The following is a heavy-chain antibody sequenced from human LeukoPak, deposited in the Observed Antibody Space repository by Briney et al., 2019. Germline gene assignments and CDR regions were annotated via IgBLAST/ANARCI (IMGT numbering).Heavy chain of an antibody. CDR1: GGSISSSGYY. CDR2: SGIT. V-gene: IGHV4-39*01. CDR3: ARRKGYYDSSGYPTWGYFDY. D-gene: IGHD3-22*01. J-gene: IGHJ4*02. Sequence: SETLSLTCTVSGGSISSSGYYWGWIRQPPGKGLEWIGSSGITYYNPSLKSRVTISVDPSKNQFSLKLTSVTAADTAVYYCARRKGYYDSSGYPTWGYFDYWGQGTLVTVSS.